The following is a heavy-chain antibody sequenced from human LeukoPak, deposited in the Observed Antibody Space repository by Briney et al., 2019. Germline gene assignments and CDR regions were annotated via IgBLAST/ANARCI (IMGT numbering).Heavy chain of an antibody. CDR2: IKSKTDGGTT. CDR1: GFTFSNAW. D-gene: IGHD5-18*01. CDR3: TTDRGGYSYGYDPLSDY. J-gene: IGHJ4*02. Sequence: GGSLRLSCAASGFTFSNAWMSWVRQAPGKGLEWVGRIKSKTDGGTTDYAAPVKGRFTISRDDSKDTLYLKMNSLKTEDTAVYYCTTDRGGYSYGYDPLSDYWGQGPLVTVSS. V-gene: IGHV3-15*01.